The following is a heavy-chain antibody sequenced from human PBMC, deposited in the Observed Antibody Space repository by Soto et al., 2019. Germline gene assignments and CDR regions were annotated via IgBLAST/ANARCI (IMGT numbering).Heavy chain of an antibody. V-gene: IGHV4-4*02. Sequence: TLSLTCAVSGGSISSSNWWSWVRQPPGKGLEWIGEIYHSGSTNYNPSLKSRVTISVDKSKNQFSLKLSSVTAADTAVYYCAGDSYYYDSSGSYGMDVWGQGTTVTV. CDR2: IYHSGST. D-gene: IGHD3-22*01. J-gene: IGHJ6*02. CDR1: GGSISSSNW. CDR3: AGDSYYYDSSGSYGMDV.